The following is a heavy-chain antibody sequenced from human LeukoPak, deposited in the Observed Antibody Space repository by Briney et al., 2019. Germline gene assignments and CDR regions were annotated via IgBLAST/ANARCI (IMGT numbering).Heavy chain of an antibody. V-gene: IGHV4-4*07. J-gene: IGHJ5*02. CDR3: ARDATGWGNWFDP. CDR2: IYTSGSA. Sequence: PSETLSLTCAVYGGSFSGYYWSWIRQPAGKGLEWIGRIYTSGSANYNPSLKSRVTIPVDTSKNQFSLKLSSVTAADTAVYYCARDATGWGNWFDPWGQGTLVTVSS. D-gene: IGHD6-19*01. CDR1: GGSFSGYY.